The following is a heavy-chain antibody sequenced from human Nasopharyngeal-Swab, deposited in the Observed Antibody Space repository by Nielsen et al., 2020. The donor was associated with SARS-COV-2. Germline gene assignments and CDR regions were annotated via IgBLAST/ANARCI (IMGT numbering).Heavy chain of an antibody. J-gene: IGHJ5*02. CDR2: IIPIFGTA. D-gene: IGHD5-12*01. CDR1: GGTFSSYA. Sequence: SVKVSCRASGGTFSSYAISWVRQAPGQGLEWMGGIIPIFGTANYAQKFQGRVTITADESTSTAYMELSSLRSEDTAVYYCAREGITLLRFNWFDPWGQGTLVTVSS. CDR3: AREGITLLRFNWFDP. V-gene: IGHV1-69*13.